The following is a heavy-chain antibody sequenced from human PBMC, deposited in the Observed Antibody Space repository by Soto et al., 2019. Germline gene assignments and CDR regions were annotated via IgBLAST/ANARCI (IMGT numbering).Heavy chain of an antibody. CDR1: GDSVTTGSYY. Sequence: VQLQESGPGLVKPSETLSLTCTVSGDSVTTGSYYWSWIRQPPGKTLEWVSSISAGSLFIYQPDSMKGRFTISRDDARNSVYLRMNSLTAEDTAVYYCARSPGVGVRGAYWGQGTLVTVSS. CDR3: ARSPGVGVRGAY. V-gene: IGHV3-21*01. J-gene: IGHJ4*02. CDR2: ISAGSLFI. D-gene: IGHD2-8*01.